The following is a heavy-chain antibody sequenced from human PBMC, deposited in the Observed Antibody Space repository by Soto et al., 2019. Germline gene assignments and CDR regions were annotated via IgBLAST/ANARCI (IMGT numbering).Heavy chain of an antibody. V-gene: IGHV4-31*03. D-gene: IGHD2-8*01. CDR1: GGSISSGGYY. Sequence: SETLSLTCTVSGGSISSGGYYWSWIRQHPGKGLEWIGYIYHSGSTYYNPSLKSRVTISVDTSKNQFSLKLSSVTAADTAVYYCASICTNGVCYKGEFDYWGQEPRSPSPQ. CDR2: IYHSGST. CDR3: ASICTNGVCYKGEFDY. J-gene: IGHJ4*01.